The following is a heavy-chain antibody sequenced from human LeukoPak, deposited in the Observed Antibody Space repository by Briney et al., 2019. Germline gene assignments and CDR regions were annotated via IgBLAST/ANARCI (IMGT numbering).Heavy chain of an antibody. CDR1: GFTVSSNY. CDR3: AKGGIVVVPAAIADY. Sequence: GGSLRLSCAASGFTVSSNYMSWVRQAPGKGLEWVSAISGNGGSTYYADSVKGRFTISRDNSKNTLFLQMNSLRAEDTAVYYCAKGGIVVVPAAIADYWGQGTLVTVSS. D-gene: IGHD2-2*02. J-gene: IGHJ4*02. V-gene: IGHV3-23*01. CDR2: ISGNGGST.